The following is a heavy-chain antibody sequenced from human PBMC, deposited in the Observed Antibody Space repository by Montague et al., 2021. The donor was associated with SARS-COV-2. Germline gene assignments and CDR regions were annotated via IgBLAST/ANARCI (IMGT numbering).Heavy chain of an antibody. Sequence: CAIPGDSVSSHTVAWSWIRQSPPRGLERLGRIYHRTKWYSDYAPSVRGQLTVNPDAYKNEFSLELNNVTPEDTAVYYCVRDSGWFYFDFWGQGTLVTVSS. D-gene: IGHD6-19*01. CDR2: IYHRTKWYS. CDR3: VRDSGWFYFDF. CDR1: GDSVSSHTVA. J-gene: IGHJ4*02. V-gene: IGHV6-1*01.